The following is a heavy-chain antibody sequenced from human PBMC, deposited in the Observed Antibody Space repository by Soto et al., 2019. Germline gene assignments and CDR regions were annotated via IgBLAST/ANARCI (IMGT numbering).Heavy chain of an antibody. CDR3: AKDRLATSYYYYGMDV. V-gene: IGHV3-9*01. D-gene: IGHD1-26*01. CDR2: ISWNSGSI. Sequence: GGSLRLSCAASGFTFDDYAMHWVRQAPGKGLEWVSGISWNSGSIGYVDSVKGRFTISRDNAKNSLYLQMNSLRAEDTALYYCAKDRLATSYYYYGMDVWGQGTTVTVSS. J-gene: IGHJ6*02. CDR1: GFTFDDYA.